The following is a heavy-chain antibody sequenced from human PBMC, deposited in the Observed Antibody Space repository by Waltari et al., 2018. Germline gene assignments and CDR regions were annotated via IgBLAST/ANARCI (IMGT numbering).Heavy chain of an antibody. CDR3: VRDPRYYNNDYFDP. D-gene: IGHD3-9*01. Sequence: QVQLRESGPGLVKPWETLSLTCGISGDSITSGYYWGWVRQPPGKGLEWIGFIYHSGAAHYNPSLKSRVTMSVDTPMNQLSLTLTSVTAADTAVYYCVRDPRYYNNDYFDPWGAGTLVTVSS. CDR2: IYHSGAA. CDR1: GDSITSGYY. V-gene: IGHV4-38-2*02. J-gene: IGHJ5*02.